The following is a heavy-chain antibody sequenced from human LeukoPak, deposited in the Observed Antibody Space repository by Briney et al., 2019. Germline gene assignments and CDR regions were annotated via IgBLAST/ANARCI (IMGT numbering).Heavy chain of an antibody. CDR3: ARDRGYSSGFYYFDY. CDR2: ISYDGSKK. CDR1: GFTFSNYA. V-gene: IGHV3-30-3*01. Sequence: GGSLRLSCAASGFTFSNYAMHWDRQAPGKGLEWVAVISYDGSKKYYADSVKGRFTISRDDSKNTLFLQMNSLRAEDTAVYYCARDRGYSSGFYYFDYWGQGILVTGSS. J-gene: IGHJ4*02. D-gene: IGHD6-19*01.